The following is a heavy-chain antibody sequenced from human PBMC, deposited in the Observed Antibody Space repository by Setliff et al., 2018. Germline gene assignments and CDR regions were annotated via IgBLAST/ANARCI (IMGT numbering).Heavy chain of an antibody. CDR1: GHSLTSNH. CDR3: ARDPFRNYDTAPVWFDP. J-gene: IGHJ5*02. V-gene: IGHV1-46*01. Sequence: GASVKVSCKASGHSLTSNHFHWGRQAPGKGLEWMGTINPNDGYTIYAPAFQGRVAMTTDTSTGTAYMELSGLTSADTAVYYCARDPFRNYDTAPVWFDPWGQGTLVTVSS. D-gene: IGHD3-22*01. CDR2: INPNDGYT.